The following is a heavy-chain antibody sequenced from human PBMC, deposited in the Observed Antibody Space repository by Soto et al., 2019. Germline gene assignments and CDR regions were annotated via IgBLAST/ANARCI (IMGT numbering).Heavy chain of an antibody. V-gene: IGHV4-39*01. J-gene: IGHJ4*02. CDR2: IYYSGTT. Sequence: QLQLQESGPGLVKPSETLSLTCTVSGGSISSSSDYYWGWIRQPPGQGLEWIGNIYYSGTTYYNPSLKRRVAFAFDTPKHQFYLQRRSVTAAYKAAFCGGDMRGQWLPGDWGQGTLVTVSS. CDR1: GGSISSSSDYY. D-gene: IGHD6-19*01. CDR3: GDMRGQWLPGD.